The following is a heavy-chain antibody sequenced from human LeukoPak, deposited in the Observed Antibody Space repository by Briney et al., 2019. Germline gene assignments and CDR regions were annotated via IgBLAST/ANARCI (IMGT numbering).Heavy chain of an antibody. J-gene: IGHJ4*02. CDR1: GFTFSSYA. D-gene: IGHD3-3*01. Sequence: GGSLRLSCAASGFTFSSYAMSWVRQAPGKGLEWVSAINGSGGSTYYADSVKGRFTISRDNAKNTLYLQMNSLRAEDTAVYYCARDLSWSGSIWTDYWGQGTLVTVSS. CDR2: INGSGGST. V-gene: IGHV3-23*01. CDR3: ARDLSWSGSIWTDY.